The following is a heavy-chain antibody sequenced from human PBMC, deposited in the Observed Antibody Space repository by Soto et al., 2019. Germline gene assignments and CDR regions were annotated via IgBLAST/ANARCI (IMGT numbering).Heavy chain of an antibody. D-gene: IGHD6-19*01. V-gene: IGHV3-30*18. CDR3: AKGGRQWLVTSAFNY. CDR2: VSHDGRNT. J-gene: IGHJ4*02. Sequence: VQLVESGGGVVQPGRSLRLSCAASGFTFSDYAMHWVRQAPGKGLEWVAVVSHDGRNTHYADSVKGRFTISRDSSKKRVSLEMTSLRAEDTAVYYCAKGGRQWLVTSAFNYWGQGALVTVSS. CDR1: GFTFSDYA.